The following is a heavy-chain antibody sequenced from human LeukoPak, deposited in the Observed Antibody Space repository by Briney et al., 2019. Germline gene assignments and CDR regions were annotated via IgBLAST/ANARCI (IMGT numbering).Heavy chain of an antibody. J-gene: IGHJ3*02. CDR3: AREEWFDAFDI. CDR1: GFTFSSYS. CDR2: ISSSSSTI. Sequence: QPGGSLRLSCAASGFTFSSYSMNWVCQAPGKGLEWVSYISSSSSTIYYADSVKGRFTISRDNAKNSLYLQMNSLRAEDTAVYYCAREEWFDAFDIWGQGTMVTVSS. V-gene: IGHV3-48*01. D-gene: IGHD3-3*01.